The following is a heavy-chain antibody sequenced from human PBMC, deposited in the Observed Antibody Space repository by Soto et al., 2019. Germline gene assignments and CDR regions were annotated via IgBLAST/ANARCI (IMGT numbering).Heavy chain of an antibody. CDR1: GASISSGDYY. Sequence: PSETLSLTCTVSGASISSGDYYWSWIRQHPGKGLEWIGYIYYSGSTYYNPSLKSRLTISIDTSKNQFSLKLSSVTAADTAVYYCARVGGFGATTIDYWGQGTLVTVSS. CDR2: IYYSGST. D-gene: IGHD3-10*01. V-gene: IGHV4-31*02. J-gene: IGHJ4*02. CDR3: ARVGGFGATTIDY.